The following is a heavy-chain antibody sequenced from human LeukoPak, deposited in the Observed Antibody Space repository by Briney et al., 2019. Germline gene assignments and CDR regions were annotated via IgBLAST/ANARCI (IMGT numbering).Heavy chain of an antibody. D-gene: IGHD1-26*01. CDR3: ARRVRVGFREGPFDY. Sequence: SETLSLTCTVSGDPISSTSFDWGWIRQPPGKGLEWIGSIYHSGSTTYNPSLTSRVTLSVDTSKNQFSLRLSSVTAADTAVYYSARRVRVGFREGPFDYWGQGTRVTVST. CDR1: GDPISSTSFD. V-gene: IGHV4-39*01. CDR2: IYHSGST. J-gene: IGHJ4*02.